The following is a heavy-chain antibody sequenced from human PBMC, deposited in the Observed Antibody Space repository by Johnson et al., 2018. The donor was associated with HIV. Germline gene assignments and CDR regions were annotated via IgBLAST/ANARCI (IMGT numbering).Heavy chain of an antibody. J-gene: IGHJ3*02. CDR1: GFTFDDYA. V-gene: IGHV3-30*04. Sequence: QVQLVESGGVVLQPGGSLRLSCAVSGFTFDDYAMHWVRQAPGKGLEWVAVISYDGSNKYYADSVKGRFTISRDNSKNTLYLQMNSLRAEDTAVYYCAREGGLTGAFDIWGQGTMVTVSS. CDR2: ISYDGSNK. D-gene: IGHD3-16*01. CDR3: AREGGLTGAFDI.